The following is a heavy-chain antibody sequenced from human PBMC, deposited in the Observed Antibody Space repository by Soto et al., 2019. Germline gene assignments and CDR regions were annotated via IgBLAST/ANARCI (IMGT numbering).Heavy chain of an antibody. J-gene: IGHJ5*02. V-gene: IGHV3-23*01. D-gene: IGHD3-10*01. CDR1: RFTFSSDA. CDR3: AKDKSPGGDLNWFDP. Sequence: GGSLRLSCAATRFTFSSDAMSWVRQAPGKGLEWVSAISGSGGSTYYADSVKGRFTISRDNSKNTLYLQMNSLRAEDTAVYYCAKDKSPGGDLNWFDPWGQGNLVPVSS. CDR2: ISGSGGST.